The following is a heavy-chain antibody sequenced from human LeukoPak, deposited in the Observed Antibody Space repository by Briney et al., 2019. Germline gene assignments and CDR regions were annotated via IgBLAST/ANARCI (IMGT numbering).Heavy chain of an antibody. J-gene: IGHJ4*02. V-gene: IGHV1-18*01. CDR2: ISTYNGNT. CDR3: ARGMGSSTFADFDY. D-gene: IGHD1-26*01. Sequence: ASVKVSCKASGYALTSSGISWVRQAPGQGLEWMGWISTYNGNTNYAQGLQGRVSLTTDTSTSTVYLELRGLRSDDTAVYYCARGMGSSTFADFDYWGQGTLVTVSS. CDR1: GYALTSSG.